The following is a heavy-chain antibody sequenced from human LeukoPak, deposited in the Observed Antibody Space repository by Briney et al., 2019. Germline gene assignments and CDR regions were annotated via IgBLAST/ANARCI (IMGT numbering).Heavy chain of an antibody. CDR2: IIPIFGTA. CDR3: ARDYSNILTGYDF. V-gene: IGHV1-69*06. J-gene: IGHJ4*02. D-gene: IGHD3-9*01. Sequence: ASVKVSCKASGGTFSSYAISWVRQAPGQGLEWMGGIIPIFGTANYAQKFQGRVTITADKSTGTAYMELSSLRSEDTAIYYCARDYSNILTGYDFWGQGTLVTVSS. CDR1: GGTFSSYA.